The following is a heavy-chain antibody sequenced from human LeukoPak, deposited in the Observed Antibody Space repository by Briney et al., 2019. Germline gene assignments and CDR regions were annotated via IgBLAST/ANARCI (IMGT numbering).Heavy chain of an antibody. Sequence: HAGGSLRLSCAASGFTFSSYAMSWVRQAPGKGLEWVSAISGSGGSTYYADSVKGRFTISRDNSKNTLYLQMNSLRAEDTAVYYCAKGLTYYDFWSGYYTGLYFDYWGQGTLVTVSS. CDR1: GFTFSSYA. J-gene: IGHJ4*02. V-gene: IGHV3-23*01. CDR3: AKGLTYYDFWSGYYTGLYFDY. D-gene: IGHD3-3*01. CDR2: ISGSGGST.